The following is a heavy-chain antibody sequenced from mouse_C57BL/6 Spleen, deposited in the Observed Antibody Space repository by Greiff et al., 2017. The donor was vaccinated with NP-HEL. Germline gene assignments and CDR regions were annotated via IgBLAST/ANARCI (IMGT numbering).Heavy chain of an antibody. Sequence: EVQLVESGGGLVKPGGSLKLSCAASGFTFSSYAMSWVRQTPEKRLEWVATISDGGSYTYYPDNVKGRFTISRDNAKNNLYLQMSHLKSEDTAMYYCARSYDYPYYFDYWGQGTTLTVSS. CDR2: ISDGGSYT. J-gene: IGHJ2*01. CDR1: GFTFSSYA. D-gene: IGHD2-4*01. CDR3: ARSYDYPYYFDY. V-gene: IGHV5-4*01.